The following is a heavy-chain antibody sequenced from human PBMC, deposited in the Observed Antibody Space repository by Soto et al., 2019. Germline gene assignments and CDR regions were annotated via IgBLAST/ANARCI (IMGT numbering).Heavy chain of an antibody. Sequence: ASVKVSCKASGYTFTSYAMHWVRQAPGQRLEWMGWINAGNGNTKYSQKFQGRVTITRDTSASTAYMELSSLRSEDTAVYYCARGRYYGSGFNWFDPWGQGTLVTVSS. D-gene: IGHD3-10*01. CDR3: ARGRYYGSGFNWFDP. V-gene: IGHV1-3*01. J-gene: IGHJ5*02. CDR1: GYTFTSYA. CDR2: INAGNGNT.